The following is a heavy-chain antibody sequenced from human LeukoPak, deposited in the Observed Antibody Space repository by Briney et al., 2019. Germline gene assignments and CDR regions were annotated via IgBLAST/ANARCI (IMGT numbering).Heavy chain of an antibody. J-gene: IGHJ4*02. CDR1: GFTFSSYA. CDR2: ISGSGGST. Sequence: GGSLRLSCAASGFTFSSYAMNWVRQAPGKGLDWVSAISGSGGSTYYADSVKGRFTISRDNSKNTLYLQMNSLRAEDTAVYYCANFKGYDSSGYYFYYFDYWGQGTLVTVSS. V-gene: IGHV3-23*01. CDR3: ANFKGYDSSGYYFYYFDY. D-gene: IGHD3-22*01.